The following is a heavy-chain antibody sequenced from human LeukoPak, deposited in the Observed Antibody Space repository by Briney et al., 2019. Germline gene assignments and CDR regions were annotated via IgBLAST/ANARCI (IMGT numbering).Heavy chain of an antibody. CDR3: ARDSRYSSGWWGFDP. J-gene: IGHJ5*02. CDR2: IYYSGST. D-gene: IGHD6-19*01. V-gene: IGHV4-39*07. Sequence: PSETLSLTCTVSGGSISSSSYYWGWIRQPPGKGLEWIGSIYYSGSTYYNPSLKSRVTISVDTSKNQFSLKLSSVTAADTAVYYCARDSRYSSGWWGFDPWGEGTLVTVSS. CDR1: GGSISSSSYY.